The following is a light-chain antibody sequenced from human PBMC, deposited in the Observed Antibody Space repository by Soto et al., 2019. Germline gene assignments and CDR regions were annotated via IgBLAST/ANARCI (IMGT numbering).Light chain of an antibody. V-gene: IGKV1-5*01. Sequence: DIQMTQSPSTLSASVGDRVTITCRASQSISSWLAWYQQKPGKAPKLLIYDASTLESGVPSRFSGGGSGTEFTLTISSLQPDDIAIYYCQQYNTYFLTFGGGTKVEIK. CDR2: DAS. CDR3: QQYNTYFLT. J-gene: IGKJ4*01. CDR1: QSISSW.